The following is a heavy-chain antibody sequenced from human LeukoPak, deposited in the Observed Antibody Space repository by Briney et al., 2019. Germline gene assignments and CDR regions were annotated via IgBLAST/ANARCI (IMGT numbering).Heavy chain of an antibody. CDR3: ARGVYGGSPPYYFDY. CDR2: IYHSGST. D-gene: IGHD4-23*01. J-gene: IGHJ4*02. CDR1: GGSISSGGYY. V-gene: IGHV4-30-2*01. Sequence: PSETLSLTCTVSGGSISSGGYYWSWIRQPPGKGLEWIGYIYHSGSTYYNASLKSRVTISVDKSKNQFSLKVRSATAADTAAYYCARGVYGGSPPYYFDYWGKGTLVTVSS.